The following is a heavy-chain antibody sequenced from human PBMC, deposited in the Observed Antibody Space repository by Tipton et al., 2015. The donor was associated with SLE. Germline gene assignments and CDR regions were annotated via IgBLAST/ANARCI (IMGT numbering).Heavy chain of an antibody. V-gene: IGHV4-39*01. D-gene: IGHD6-13*01. Sequence: TLSLTCTVSGGSISSSSYYWSWIRQPPGKGLEWIGSIYYSGSTYYNPSLKSRVTISVDTSKNQFSLKLSSVTAADTAVYYCARLTDGAAGTYYGMDVWGQGTTVTVSS. CDR2: IYYSGST. J-gene: IGHJ6*02. CDR1: GGSISSSSYY. CDR3: ARLTDGAAGTYYGMDV.